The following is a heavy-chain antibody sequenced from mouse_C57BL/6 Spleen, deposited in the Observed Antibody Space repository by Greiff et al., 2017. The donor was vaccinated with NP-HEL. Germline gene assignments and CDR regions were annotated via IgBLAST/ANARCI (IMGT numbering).Heavy chain of an antibody. Sequence: QVQLKQPGTDLVKPGASVKLSCKASGYTFTSYWMHWVQQRPGQGLEWIGNINPSTGGTNYNEKFKSKATLTVDKSSSTAYMQLSSLTSADSAVYYCARDGSPWFAYWGQGTLVTVSA. D-gene: IGHD1-1*01. CDR3: ARDGSPWFAY. V-gene: IGHV1-53*01. CDR1: GYTFTSYW. J-gene: IGHJ3*01. CDR2: INPSTGGT.